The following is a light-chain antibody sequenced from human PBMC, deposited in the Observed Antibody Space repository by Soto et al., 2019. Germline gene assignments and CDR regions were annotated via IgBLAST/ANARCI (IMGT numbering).Light chain of an antibody. CDR1: SSNIGSNY. CDR3: GTWDGSLSAEV. J-gene: IGLJ2*01. V-gene: IGLV1-51*01. Sequence: QSVLTQPPSVSAAPGQKVTISCSGGSSNIGSNYVSWYQQLPGTAPKLLIYDNNKRPSGIPDRFSSSKSGTSATLGITGLQTGDEADYFCGTWDGSLSAEVFAAGTKLTVL. CDR2: DNN.